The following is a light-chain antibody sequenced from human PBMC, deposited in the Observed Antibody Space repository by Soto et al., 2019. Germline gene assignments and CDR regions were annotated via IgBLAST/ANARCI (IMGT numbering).Light chain of an antibody. CDR3: QQRSNWPPRYT. CDR1: QSVSSY. CDR2: DAS. V-gene: IGKV3-11*01. J-gene: IGKJ2*01. Sequence: EIVLTQSPATLSLSPGERATLSCRASQSVSSYLAWYQQKPGQAPRLLIYDASNRATGIPARFSGSGSGTDFTLTINNLEPEDFAVYFCQQRSNWPPRYTFGQGTKLEIK.